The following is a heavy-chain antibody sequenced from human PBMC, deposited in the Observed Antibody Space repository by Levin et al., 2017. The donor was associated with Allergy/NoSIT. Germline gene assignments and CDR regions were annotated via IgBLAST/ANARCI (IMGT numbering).Heavy chain of an antibody. V-gene: IGHV3-33*01. CDR3: ASGTIFAVGDSIDFGN. CDR1: GFTFNTYG. CDR2: IWYDGSNK. Sequence: GGSLRLSFTTSGFTFNTYGMHWVRQAPGKGLECVATIWYDGSNKYYADSVKGRFTISRDNSKNTLYLHMNSLTAEDTAVYYCASGTIFAVGDSIDFGNWGQGTLVTVSS. D-gene: IGHD3-3*01. J-gene: IGHJ4*02.